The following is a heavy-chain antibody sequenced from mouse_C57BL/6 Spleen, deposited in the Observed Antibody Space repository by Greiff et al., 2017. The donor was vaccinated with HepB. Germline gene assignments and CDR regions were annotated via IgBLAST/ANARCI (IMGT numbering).Heavy chain of an antibody. Sequence: VQLQQSGPELVKPGASVKISCKASGYAFSSSWMNWVKQRPGKGLEWIGRIYPGDGDTNYNGKFKGKATLTADKSSSTAYMQLSSLTSEDSAVYFWATVVAKGYAMDYWGQGTSVTVSS. CDR3: ATVVAKGYAMDY. CDR1: GYAFSSSW. J-gene: IGHJ4*01. D-gene: IGHD1-1*01. CDR2: IYPGDGDT. V-gene: IGHV1-82*01.